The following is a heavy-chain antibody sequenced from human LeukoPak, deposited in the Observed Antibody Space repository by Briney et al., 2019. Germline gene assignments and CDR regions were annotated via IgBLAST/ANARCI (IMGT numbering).Heavy chain of an antibody. J-gene: IGHJ4*02. CDR2: IGTAGDT. CDR3: ARAPSTVVTPGYFDY. CDR1: GFTFSSYD. Sequence: PGGSLRLSCAASGFTFSSYDMRWVRQATGKGLEWVSAIGTAGDTYYPGSVKGRFTISRENAKNSLYLQMNSLRAGDTAVYYCARAPSTVVTPGYFDYWGQGTLVTVSS. V-gene: IGHV3-13*01. D-gene: IGHD4-23*01.